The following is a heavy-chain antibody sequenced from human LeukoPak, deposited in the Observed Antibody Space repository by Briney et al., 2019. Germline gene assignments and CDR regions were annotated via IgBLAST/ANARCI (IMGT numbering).Heavy chain of an antibody. Sequence: ASVKVSCKASGHTFTGYYMHWVRQAPGQGLEWMGWINPNSGGTNYAQKFQGRVTMTRDTSISTAYMELSRLRSDDTAVYYCARIQNPYYGSGRKAFDIWGQGTMVTVSS. D-gene: IGHD3-10*01. V-gene: IGHV1-2*02. CDR1: GHTFTGYY. CDR3: ARIQNPYYGSGRKAFDI. J-gene: IGHJ3*02. CDR2: INPNSGGT.